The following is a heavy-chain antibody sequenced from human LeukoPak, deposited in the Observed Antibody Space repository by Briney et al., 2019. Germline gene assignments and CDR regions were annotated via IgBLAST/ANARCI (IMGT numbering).Heavy chain of an antibody. CDR1: GGSFSGYY. Sequence: SETLSLTCAVYGGSFSGYYWSWVRQPPGKGLEWIGEINHSGSTNYNPSPKSRVTISVDTSKNQFSLKLSSVTAADTAVYYCARDLLDYYDSSGSIQLAYWGQGTLVTVSS. J-gene: IGHJ4*02. D-gene: IGHD3-22*01. CDR3: ARDLLDYYDSSGSIQLAY. V-gene: IGHV4-34*01. CDR2: INHSGST.